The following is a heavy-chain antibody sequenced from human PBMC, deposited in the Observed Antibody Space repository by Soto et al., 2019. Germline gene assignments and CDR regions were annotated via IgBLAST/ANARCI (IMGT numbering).Heavy chain of an antibody. V-gene: IGHV1-69*01. Sequence: SVKVSCKASGGTFSSSAISWVRQAPGQGLEWMGGIIPIFGTANYAQKFQGRVTITADESTSTAYMELSSLRSEDTAVYYCASSYYYDSSGYANGILVYWGQGTLVTVSS. CDR1: GGTFSSSA. D-gene: IGHD3-22*01. CDR3: ASSYYYDSSGYANGILVY. J-gene: IGHJ4*02. CDR2: IIPIFGTA.